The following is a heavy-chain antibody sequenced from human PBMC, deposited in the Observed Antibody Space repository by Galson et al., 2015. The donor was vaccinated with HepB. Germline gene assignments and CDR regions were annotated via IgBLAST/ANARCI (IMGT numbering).Heavy chain of an antibody. Sequence: SLRLSCAASGFTFSSYGMHWVRQAPGKGLEWVAVIWYDGSNKNHADSVKGRFTISRDNTRNILFLQMNFLGAEDTAVYYCARESSGGLDYWGQGTLITVSS. CDR3: ARESSGGLDY. V-gene: IGHV3-33*01. CDR2: IWYDGSNK. D-gene: IGHD3-16*01. CDR1: GFTFSSYG. J-gene: IGHJ4*02.